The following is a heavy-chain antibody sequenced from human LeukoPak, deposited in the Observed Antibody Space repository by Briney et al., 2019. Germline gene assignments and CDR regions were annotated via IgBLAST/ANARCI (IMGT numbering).Heavy chain of an antibody. J-gene: IGHJ4*02. CDR3: ARGLTYYDILTAYYTFPYFDY. V-gene: IGHV4-59*11. CDR2: IYYSGTT. Sequence: ETLSLTCTVSGGSISSHYWRWVRQPPGRGLEWLGYIYYSGTTNYNPSLKSRVTISVDTSKNQFSLKLSSVTAADTAVYYCARGLTYYDILTAYYTFPYFDYWGQGTLVTVSS. CDR1: GGSISSHY. D-gene: IGHD3-9*01.